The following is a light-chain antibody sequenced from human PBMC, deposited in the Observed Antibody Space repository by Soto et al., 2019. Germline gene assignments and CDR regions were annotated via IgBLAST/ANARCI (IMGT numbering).Light chain of an antibody. J-gene: IGLJ1*01. CDR2: EVS. CDR1: SSDVVGYNY. V-gene: IGLV2-8*01. CDR3: SSYAGSHNYPYV. Sequence: QSALTQPPSASGSPGQSVTISCTGTSSDVVGYNYVSWYQQHPGKAPKLMIYEVSKRPSGVPDRFSGSKSGNTASLTVSGLQAEDEADYYCSSYAGSHNYPYVFGTGTKVTVL.